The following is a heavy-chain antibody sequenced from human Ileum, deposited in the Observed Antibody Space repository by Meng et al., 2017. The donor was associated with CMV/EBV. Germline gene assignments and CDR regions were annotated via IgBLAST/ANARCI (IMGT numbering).Heavy chain of an antibody. Sequence: ASVKVSCKTSRYTFTGYYLHWVRQAPGQGLEWIGCVNANTGGTNYAQNFRGRVAMTRDTSIITAYMELSRLTSDDTAVYHCATEPSGSGGFDYWARGPL. CDR1: RYTFTGYY. CDR2: VNANTGGT. CDR3: ATEPSGSGGFDY. V-gene: IGHV1-2*02. D-gene: IGHD3-10*01. J-gene: IGHJ4*02.